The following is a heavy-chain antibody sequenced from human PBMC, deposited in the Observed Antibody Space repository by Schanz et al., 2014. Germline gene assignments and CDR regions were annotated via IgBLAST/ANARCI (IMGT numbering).Heavy chain of an antibody. CDR3: ARRRSGFYFDD. Sequence: VQLVESGGGVVQPGRSLRLSCVASGFTFSSYSMNWVRQAPGKGLEWVSYVSRSTPDIYYADSVKGRFTMSRDNAKNTLILQMNSLRAEDTAGCYCARRRSGFYFDDWGQGTLVTVSS. D-gene: IGHD1-26*01. CDR2: VSRSTPDI. CDR1: GFTFSSYS. J-gene: IGHJ4*02. V-gene: IGHV3-48*01.